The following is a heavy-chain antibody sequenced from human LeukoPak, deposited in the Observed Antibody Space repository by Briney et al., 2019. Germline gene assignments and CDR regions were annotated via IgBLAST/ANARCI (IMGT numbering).Heavy chain of an antibody. J-gene: IGHJ4*02. CDR1: GGSISSGSYY. CDR3: ARGDSRGHFDS. V-gene: IGHV4-61*02. CDR2: IYTSGST. D-gene: IGHD3-22*01. Sequence: SETLSLTCTVSGGSISSGSYYWSWIRQPAGKGLEWIGRIYTSGSTNYSPSLKSRVTISVDTSKNQFSLKLSSVTAADTAVYYWARGDSRGHFDSWGQGTLVTVSS.